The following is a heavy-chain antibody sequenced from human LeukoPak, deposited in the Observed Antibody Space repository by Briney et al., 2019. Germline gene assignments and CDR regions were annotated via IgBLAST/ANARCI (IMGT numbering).Heavy chain of an antibody. CDR3: ARDSRYSSSCFVY. CDR2: ISWNSGSI. V-gene: IGHV3-9*01. D-gene: IGHD6-13*01. CDR1: GFIFDDYA. J-gene: IGHJ4*02. Sequence: GRSLSLSCAASGFIFDDYAMHWVRQAAGKGLEWVSGISWNSGSIGYADSVKGRFTISRDNAKNSLYLQMNSLRAEDTALYYCARDSRYSSSCFVYWGQGTLVTVSS.